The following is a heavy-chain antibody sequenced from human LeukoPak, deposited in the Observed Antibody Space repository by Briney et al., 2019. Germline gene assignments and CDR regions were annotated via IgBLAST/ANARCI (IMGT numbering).Heavy chain of an antibody. CDR3: ARYRVYFDY. V-gene: IGHV1-18*04. D-gene: IGHD2-2*01. J-gene: IGHJ4*02. CDR2: ISAYNGNT. Sequence: ASVKVSCKTSGYTFRDYYIHWVRQAPGQGLEWMGWISAYNGNTNYAQKLQGRVTMTTDTSTSTAYMELRSLRSDDTAVYYCARYRVYFDYWGQGTLVTVSS. CDR1: GYTFRDYY.